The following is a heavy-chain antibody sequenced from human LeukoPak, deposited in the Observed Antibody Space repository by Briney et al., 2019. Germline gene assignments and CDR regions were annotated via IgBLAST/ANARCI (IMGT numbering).Heavy chain of an antibody. CDR3: AKDIGSSSGFDY. CDR2: ISYDGSKK. J-gene: IGHJ4*02. V-gene: IGHV3-30*04. D-gene: IGHD6-6*01. CDR1: GFTFSTYA. Sequence: GGSLRLSCAASGFTFSTYAIHWVRQAPGKGLEWVAVISYDGSKKFYADSVKGRFTISRDNSKNTLYLQMNSLRAEDTALYYCAKDIGSSSGFDYWGQGTLVTVSS.